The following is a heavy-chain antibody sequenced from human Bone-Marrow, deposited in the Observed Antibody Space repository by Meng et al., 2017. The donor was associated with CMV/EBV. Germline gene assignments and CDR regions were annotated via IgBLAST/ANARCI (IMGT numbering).Heavy chain of an antibody. CDR3: ARGGWELRKFAY. V-gene: IGHV1-8*01. D-gene: IGHD1-26*01. Sequence: ASVKVSCKASGYTFTSYDINWVRQATGQGLEWMGWMNPNSGNTGYAQKFQGRVTMTRNTSISTAYMELSSLRSEDTAVYYCARGGWELRKFAYWGPGPLVTCFS. CDR1: GYTFTSYD. J-gene: IGHJ4*02. CDR2: MNPNSGNT.